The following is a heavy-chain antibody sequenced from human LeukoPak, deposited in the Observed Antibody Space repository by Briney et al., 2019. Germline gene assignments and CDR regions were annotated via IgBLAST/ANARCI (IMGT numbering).Heavy chain of an antibody. D-gene: IGHD6-19*01. CDR3: ARGRAVTGSTVIDY. V-gene: IGHV3-30-3*01. Sequence: GGSLRLSCAASGFTFSSYAMHWVRRAPGKALEWVATISSDGGNRYYSDSVKGRFTISRDNSKNTLYLQMNSLRPEDAAVFHCARGRAVTGSTVIDYWGQGTLVTVSS. CDR2: ISSDGGNR. CDR1: GFTFSSYA. J-gene: IGHJ4*02.